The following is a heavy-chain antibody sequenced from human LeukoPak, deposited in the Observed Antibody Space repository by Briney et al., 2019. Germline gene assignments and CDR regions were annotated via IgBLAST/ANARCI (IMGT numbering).Heavy chain of an antibody. CDR3: ARDLFEGDSRDYYYYMDV. Sequence: SETLSLTCTVSGGSISSYYWSWIRQPAGKGLEWIGRIYTSGSTNYNPSLKSRVTMSVDTSKNQFSLKLSSVTAADTAVYYCARDLFEGDSRDYYYYMDVWGKGTTVTVSS. CDR1: GGSISSYY. D-gene: IGHD2-21*02. V-gene: IGHV4-4*07. CDR2: IYTSGST. J-gene: IGHJ6*03.